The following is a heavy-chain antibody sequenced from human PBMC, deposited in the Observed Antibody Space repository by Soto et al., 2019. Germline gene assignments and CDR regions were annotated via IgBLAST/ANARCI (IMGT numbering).Heavy chain of an antibody. V-gene: IGHV4-59*01. J-gene: IGHJ4*02. D-gene: IGHD3-22*01. CDR3: ARSDDSSGWTFDY. CDR2: IYYSGST. Sequence: PSETLSLTCTVSGGSISSYYWSWIRQPPGKGLEWIGYIYYSGSTNYNPSLKSRVTISVDTSKNQFSLKLSSVTAADTAVYYCARSDDSSGWTFDYWGQGTLVTVSS. CDR1: GGSISSYY.